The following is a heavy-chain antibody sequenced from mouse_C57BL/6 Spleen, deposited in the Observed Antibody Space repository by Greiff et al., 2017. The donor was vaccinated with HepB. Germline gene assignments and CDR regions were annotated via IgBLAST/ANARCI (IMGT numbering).Heavy chain of an antibody. CDR1: GFSLTSYG. Sequence: QVHVKQSGPGLVQPSQSLSITCTVSGFSLTSYGVHWVRQSPGKGLEWLGVIWSGGSTDYNAAFISRLSISKDNSKSQVFFKMNSLQADDTAIYYCARNEDYYGSSGYFDVWGTGTTVTVSS. V-gene: IGHV2-2*01. D-gene: IGHD1-1*01. CDR3: ARNEDYYGSSGYFDV. CDR2: IWSGGST. J-gene: IGHJ1*03.